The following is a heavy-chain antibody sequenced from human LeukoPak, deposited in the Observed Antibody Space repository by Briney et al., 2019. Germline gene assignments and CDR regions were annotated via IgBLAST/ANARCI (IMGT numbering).Heavy chain of an antibody. Sequence: ASVKVSFKASGYHFTSYHVHWVRQAPGQGREWMGRISTDSGDADIAQKFQGRVTMTRDTSISTAYMELSRLTSDDSAVYYCAGLGSTVKGRIDPWGQGTSVTVSS. J-gene: IGHJ5*02. CDR1: GYHFTSYH. CDR3: AGLGSTVKGRIDP. V-gene: IGHV1-2*02. D-gene: IGHD5/OR15-5a*01. CDR2: ISTDSGDA.